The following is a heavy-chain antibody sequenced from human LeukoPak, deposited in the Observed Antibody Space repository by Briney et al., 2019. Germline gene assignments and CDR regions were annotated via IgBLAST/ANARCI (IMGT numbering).Heavy chain of an antibody. CDR1: GGSISSSSYY. Sequence: SETLSLTCTVSGGSISSSSYYWGWIRQPPGKGLEWIGSIYYSGSTYYNPSLKSRVTISVDTSKNQFSLKLSSVTAADTAVYYCARRNPGSFDYWGQGTLVTVSS. J-gene: IGHJ4*02. CDR3: ARRNPGSFDY. CDR2: IYYSGST. V-gene: IGHV4-39*01.